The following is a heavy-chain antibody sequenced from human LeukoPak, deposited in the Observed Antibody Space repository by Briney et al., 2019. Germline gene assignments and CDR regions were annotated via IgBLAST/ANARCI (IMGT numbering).Heavy chain of an antibody. J-gene: IGHJ6*02. Sequence: GGSLRLSCAASGFTFSSYAMSWVRQAPGKGLEWVSGICGSGRSTYYADSVKGRFTISRDNSKNTLYLQMNSLRAEDTAVYYCAKESVAGLDYYYYDMDVWGQGTTVTVSS. D-gene: IGHD6-19*01. V-gene: IGHV3-23*01. CDR2: ICGSGRST. CDR1: GFTFSSYA. CDR3: AKESVAGLDYYYYDMDV.